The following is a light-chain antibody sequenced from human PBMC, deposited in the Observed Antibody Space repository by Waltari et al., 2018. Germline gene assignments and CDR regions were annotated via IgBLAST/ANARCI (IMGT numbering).Light chain of an antibody. CDR1: QSVSPN. V-gene: IGKV3-15*01. CDR3: QQYQNWPPIT. J-gene: IGKJ5*01. Sequence: ETVLTQSPATLSVSPGEAVTLSCRASQSVSPNLAWYQQKRGQAPRLLIYSTSTRAPGVPDRFWGSGSGTEFTLTITSLQSEDSAIYYCQQYQNWPPITFGQGTRLEIK. CDR2: STS.